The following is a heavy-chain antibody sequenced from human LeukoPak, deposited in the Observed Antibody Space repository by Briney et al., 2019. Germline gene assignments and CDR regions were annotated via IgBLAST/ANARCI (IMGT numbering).Heavy chain of an antibody. Sequence: SETLSLTCAVSGGSISSSNWWSWVRQPPGKGLEWIGEIYHSGSTNYNPSLKSRVTISVDKSKNQFSLKLSSVTAADTAVYYCARVPDSNYPYYFDYWGQGTLVTVSS. CDR2: IYHSGST. V-gene: IGHV4-4*02. J-gene: IGHJ4*02. CDR3: ARVPDSNYPYYFDY. D-gene: IGHD4-11*01. CDR1: GGSISSSNW.